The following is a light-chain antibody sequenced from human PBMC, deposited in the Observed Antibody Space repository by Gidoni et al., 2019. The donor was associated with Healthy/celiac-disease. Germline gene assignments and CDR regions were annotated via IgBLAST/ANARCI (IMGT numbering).Light chain of an antibody. V-gene: IGLV2-11*01. CDR3: CSYAGSYTYV. Sequence: QSALTQPRSVSGSPGPSVTISCTGTSSDVGGYNYVSWYQQHPGKATKLMIYDVSKRPSGVPDRFSGSKSGNTASLTISGLQAEDEADYYCCSYAGSYTYVFGTGTKVTVL. CDR2: DVS. J-gene: IGLJ1*01. CDR1: SSDVGGYNY.